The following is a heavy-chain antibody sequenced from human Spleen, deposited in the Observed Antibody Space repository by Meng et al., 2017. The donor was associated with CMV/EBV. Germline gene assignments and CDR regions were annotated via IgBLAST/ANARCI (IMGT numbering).Heavy chain of an antibody. V-gene: IGHV1-18*01. CDR3: ASESDYCTTISCPFDP. J-gene: IGHJ5*02. CDR2: ISAYTGNT. D-gene: IGHD2-8*01. Sequence: ASVKVSCKASGYTFTSYGIHWVRQAPGRGLEWMGWISAYTGNTNYAQRLQGRVTMTTDTSTDTVYMEVRSLTPDDTATYYCASESDYCTTISCPFDPWGQGTLVTVSS. CDR1: GYTFTSYG.